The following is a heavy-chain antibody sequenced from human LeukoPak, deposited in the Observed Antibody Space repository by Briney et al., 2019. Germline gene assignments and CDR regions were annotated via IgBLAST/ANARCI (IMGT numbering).Heavy chain of an antibody. CDR2: ISNSGSTI. V-gene: IGHV3-11*01. CDR1: GFTFSDYY. Sequence: GGSLRLSCAASGFTFSDYYMSWIRQAPGKGLEWVSYISNSGSTIYYADSVKGQFTISRDNAKNSLYLQMNSLRAEDTAVYYCARVGDPYFFDYWGQGTLVTVSS. CDR3: ARVGDPYFFDY. J-gene: IGHJ4*02. D-gene: IGHD3-16*01.